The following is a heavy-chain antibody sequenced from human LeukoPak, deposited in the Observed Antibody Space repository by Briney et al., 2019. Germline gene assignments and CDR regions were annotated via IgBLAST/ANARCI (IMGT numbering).Heavy chain of an antibody. CDR1: GFMFSSYW. D-gene: IGHD4-17*01. CDR2: IYYSGST. Sequence: GSLRLSCAASGFMFSSYWMSWVRQAPGKGLEWIGYIYYSGSTNYNPSLKSRVTISVDTSKNQFSLKLSSVTAADTAVYYCARLGYGEDYWGQGTLVTVSS. J-gene: IGHJ4*02. V-gene: IGHV4-59*12. CDR3: ARLGYGEDY.